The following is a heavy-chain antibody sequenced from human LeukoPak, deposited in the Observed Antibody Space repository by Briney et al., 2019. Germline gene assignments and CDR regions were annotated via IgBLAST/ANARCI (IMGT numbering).Heavy chain of an antibody. D-gene: IGHD6-19*01. J-gene: IGHJ4*02. CDR1: GFTFGSYA. CDR2: ISGSVGIT. Sequence: GGTLRLSCAASGFTFGSYAIYWVRQAPGQGPEGGSGISGSVGITYFADSVKGRFNISRDNSKNTVYLQINSLRAEDTALYYCAKTTAGYSSGRYPGWPMDYWGQGTLVTVSS. V-gene: IGHV3-23*01. CDR3: AKTTAGYSSGRYPGWPMDY.